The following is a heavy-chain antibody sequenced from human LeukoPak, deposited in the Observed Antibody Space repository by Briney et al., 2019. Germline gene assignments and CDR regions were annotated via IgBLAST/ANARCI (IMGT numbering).Heavy chain of an antibody. V-gene: IGHV1-69*13. Sequence: GASVKVSCKASGGTFSRYAISWVRQAPGQGLEWMGGYNPMFGTANYAQNFQNRVTITADESTSTFSMEVSSLRPEDTAVYFCAGASSKWELSFWGQGTLVTVSS. CDR3: AGASSKWELSF. J-gene: IGHJ4*02. D-gene: IGHD1-26*01. CDR1: GGTFSRYA. CDR2: YNPMFGTA.